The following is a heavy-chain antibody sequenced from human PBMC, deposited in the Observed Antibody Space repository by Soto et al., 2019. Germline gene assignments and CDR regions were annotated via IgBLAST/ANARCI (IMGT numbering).Heavy chain of an antibody. CDR1: GFTFSSYA. V-gene: IGHV3-23*01. J-gene: IGHJ5*02. Sequence: EVQLLESGGGLVQPGGSLRLSCAASGFTFSSYAMSWVRQAPGKGLEWVSAISGSGGSTYYADSVKGRFTISRDNSKNTMYLQMNSLRAEDTAVYYCAKVRVRSPGYCSGGSCYDWFDPWGPGTLVPVSS. CDR3: AKVRVRSPGYCSGGSCYDWFDP. D-gene: IGHD2-15*01. CDR2: ISGSGGST.